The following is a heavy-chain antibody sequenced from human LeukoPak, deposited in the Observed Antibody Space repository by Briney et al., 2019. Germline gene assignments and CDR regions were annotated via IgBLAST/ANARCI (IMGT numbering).Heavy chain of an antibody. CDR2: IYYSGST. V-gene: IGHV4-59*01. D-gene: IGHD5-18*01. J-gene: IGHJ4*02. Sequence: SETLSLTCTVSGGSIGSYYWSWIRQPPGKGLEWIGYIYYSGSTNYNPSLKSRVTMSVDTSKNQFSLKLTSVTAADTAVYYCARPIRGYSFDYYDYWGQGTLVTVSS. CDR3: ARPIRGYSFDYYDY. CDR1: GGSIGSYY.